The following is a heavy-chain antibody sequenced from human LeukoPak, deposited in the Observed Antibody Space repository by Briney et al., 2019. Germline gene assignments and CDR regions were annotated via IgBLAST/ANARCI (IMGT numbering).Heavy chain of an antibody. D-gene: IGHD7-27*01. J-gene: IGHJ3*02. Sequence: PGGSLGLSCAASGFTFSSYAMSWVRQAPGKGLEWVSAISGSGGSTYYADSVKGRFTISRDNSKNTLYLQMNSLRAEDTAVYYCAKDWFSRHGTGDRSAFDIWGQGTMVTVSS. CDR3: AKDWFSRHGTGDRSAFDI. CDR2: ISGSGGST. CDR1: GFTFSSYA. V-gene: IGHV3-23*01.